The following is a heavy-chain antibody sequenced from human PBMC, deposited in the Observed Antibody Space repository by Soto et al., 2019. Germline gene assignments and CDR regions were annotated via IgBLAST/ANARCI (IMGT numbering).Heavy chain of an antibody. J-gene: IGHJ4*02. V-gene: IGHV4-34*01. D-gene: IGHD3-10*01. CDR1: GGSFSGYY. CDR2: INHSGST. CDR3: ARGRGSMVRGVMFDY. Sequence: QVQLQQWGAGLLKPSETLSLTCAVYGGSFSGYYWSWIRQPPGKGLEWIGEINHSGSTNYNPSLMSRVTISVDTSKNQFSLKLSSVTAADTAVYYCARGRGSMVRGVMFDYWGQGTLVTVSS.